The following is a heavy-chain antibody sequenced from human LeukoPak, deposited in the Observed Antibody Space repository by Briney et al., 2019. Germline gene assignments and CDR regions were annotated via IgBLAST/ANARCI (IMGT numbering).Heavy chain of an antibody. CDR1: GYTFTSYY. J-gene: IGHJ4*02. D-gene: IGHD6-19*01. CDR2: INPRGDST. V-gene: IGHV1-46*01. Sequence: ASVKVSCKASGYTFTSYYIHWVRQAPRQGLGWMGIINPRGDSTSHAQNFQGRVTMTRDTSTSTVYMELRSLRSEDTGVYYCASFHSSGWYYYWGQGTLVTVPS. CDR3: ASFHSSGWYYY.